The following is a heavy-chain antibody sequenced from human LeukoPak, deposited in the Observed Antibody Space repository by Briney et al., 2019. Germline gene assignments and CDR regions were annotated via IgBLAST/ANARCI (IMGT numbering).Heavy chain of an antibody. CDR3: ARRGPNFLNSYSGYGLGLDY. V-gene: IGHV1-3*01. J-gene: IGHJ4*02. D-gene: IGHD5-12*01. CDR1: GYTFTSYA. Sequence: ASVKVSCKASGYTFTSYAMHWVRQAPGQRLEWMGWINAGNGNTKYSQKFQGRVTITRDTSASTAYMELSSLRSEDTAVYYCARRGPNFLNSYSGYGLGLDYWGQGTLVTVSS. CDR2: INAGNGNT.